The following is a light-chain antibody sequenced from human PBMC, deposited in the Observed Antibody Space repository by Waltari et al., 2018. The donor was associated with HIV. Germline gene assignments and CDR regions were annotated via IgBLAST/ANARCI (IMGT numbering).Light chain of an antibody. Sequence: QSVLTQPPSVSGAPGQRVSISCTGTNSTIRAGYDVHWYQQIPGAAPKPLISGNTFRPSGVPARFSGSKSGTSASLTITGLQAEDEADYYCQSYDTGLSASRVFGGGTRVTVL. CDR3: QSYDTGLSASRV. CDR2: GNT. J-gene: IGLJ3*02. CDR1: NSTIRAGYD. V-gene: IGLV1-40*01.